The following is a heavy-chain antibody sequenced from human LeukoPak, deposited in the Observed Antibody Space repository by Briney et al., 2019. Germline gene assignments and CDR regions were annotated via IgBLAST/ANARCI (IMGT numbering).Heavy chain of an antibody. D-gene: IGHD2-15*01. Sequence: ASGKVSCKASGGTFSSYAISWVRQGPGQGLEWMGGIITIFGTANYAQKFQGRVTITADESTSTAYMELSSLRSEDTAVYYCARGSYCSGGSCYSDLDYWGQGTLVTVSS. CDR3: ARGSYCSGGSCYSDLDY. J-gene: IGHJ4*02. CDR1: GGTFSSYA. V-gene: IGHV1-69*13. CDR2: IITIFGTA.